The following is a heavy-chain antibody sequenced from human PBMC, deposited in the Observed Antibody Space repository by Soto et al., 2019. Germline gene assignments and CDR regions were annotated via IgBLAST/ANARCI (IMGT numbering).Heavy chain of an antibody. V-gene: IGHV3-23*01. J-gene: IGHJ4*02. Sequence: EVQLLESGGGLVQPGGSLRLSCAASGFTFSSYAMSWVRQAPGKGLEWVSAISGRGGSTYYADSVKGRFTISRDNSKNTLYLQMNSLRAEDTAVYYCAKDEVEQLGPDDYWGQGTLVTVSS. D-gene: IGHD6-13*01. CDR2: ISGRGGST. CDR1: GFTFSSYA. CDR3: AKDEVEQLGPDDY.